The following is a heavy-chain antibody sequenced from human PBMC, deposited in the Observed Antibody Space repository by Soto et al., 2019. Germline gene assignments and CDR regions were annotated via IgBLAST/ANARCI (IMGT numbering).Heavy chain of an antibody. J-gene: IGHJ4*02. Sequence: QVQLVESGGGVVQPGRSLRLSCAASGFTFSSYGMHWVRQAPGKGLEWVAVIWYDGSNKYYADSVKGRFTISRDNSENTLYLQMNSLRGEDTAVYYCVRERDRVFDYWGQGTLVTVSS. CDR2: IWYDGSNK. D-gene: IGHD2-21*02. CDR1: GFTFSSYG. CDR3: VRERDRVFDY. V-gene: IGHV3-33*01.